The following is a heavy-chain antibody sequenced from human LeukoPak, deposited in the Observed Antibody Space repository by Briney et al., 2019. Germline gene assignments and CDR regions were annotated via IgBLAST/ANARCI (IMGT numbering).Heavy chain of an antibody. CDR2: IYTSGST. CDR1: GGSISSYY. J-gene: IGHJ3*02. CDR3: SXXXTVTRSDDI. Sequence: PSETLSLTCTVSGGSISSYYWSWIRQPAGKGLEWIGRIYTSGSTNYNPSLKSRVTMSVDASKNQFSLKLSSVTAADTAVYYCSXXXTVTRSDDIWGQGTMVTVSS. D-gene: IGHD4-4*01. V-gene: IGHV4-4*07.